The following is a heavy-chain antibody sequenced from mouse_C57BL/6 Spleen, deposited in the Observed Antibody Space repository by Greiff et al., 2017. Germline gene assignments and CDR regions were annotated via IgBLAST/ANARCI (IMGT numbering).Heavy chain of an antibody. D-gene: IGHD1-1*01. CDR1: GFNIKDYY. V-gene: IGHV14-2*01. CDR3: AHYYGSSDSYWYFDV. J-gene: IGHJ1*03. CDR2: IDPEDGET. Sequence: VQLKQSGAELVKPGASVKLSCTASGFNIKDYYMHWVKQRTEQGLAWIGRIDPEDGETKYAPKFQGKATITADTSSNTAYLQLSSLTSEDTAVYYCAHYYGSSDSYWYFDVWGTGTTVTVSS.